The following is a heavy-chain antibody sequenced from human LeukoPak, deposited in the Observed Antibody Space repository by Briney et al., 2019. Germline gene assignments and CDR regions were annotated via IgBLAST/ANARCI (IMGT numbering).Heavy chain of an antibody. J-gene: IGHJ4*02. Sequence: GGSLRLSCAASGFTVSNYYMSWVRQAPGKGLEWVSVISGGGSTYYADSVKGRFTISRDNSKNTLYLQMNSLRAEDTAVYYCAKAETYYDILTGYPFDYWGQGTLVTVSS. CDR2: ISGGGST. CDR1: GFTVSNYY. D-gene: IGHD3-9*01. V-gene: IGHV3-66*01. CDR3: AKAETYYDILTGYPFDY.